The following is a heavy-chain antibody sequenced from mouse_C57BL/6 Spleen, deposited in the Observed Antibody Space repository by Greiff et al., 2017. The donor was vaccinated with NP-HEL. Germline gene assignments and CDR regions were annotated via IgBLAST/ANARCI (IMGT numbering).Heavy chain of an antibody. Sequence: EVQLQQSGPGLVKPSQSLSLTCSVTGYSITSGYYWNWIRQFPGNKLEWMGYISYDGSNNYNPSLKNLISITRDTSKNQFFLKLNSVTTEDTATYYCARAPYYSGYFDYWGQGTTLTVSS. CDR1: GYSITSGYY. D-gene: IGHD1-1*01. CDR2: ISYDGSN. J-gene: IGHJ2*01. CDR3: ARAPYYSGYFDY. V-gene: IGHV3-6*01.